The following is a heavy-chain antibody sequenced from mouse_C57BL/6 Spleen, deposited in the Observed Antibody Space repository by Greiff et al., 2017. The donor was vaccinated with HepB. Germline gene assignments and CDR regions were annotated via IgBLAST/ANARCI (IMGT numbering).Heavy chain of an antibody. J-gene: IGHJ4*01. CDR1: GFTFSDYG. D-gene: IGHD1-1*01. CDR3: ARGYYGSSYLYYYAMDY. Sequence: EVQLVESGGGLVKPGGSLKLSCAASGFTFSDYGMHWVRQAPEKGLEWVAYISSGSSTIYYADTVKGRFTISRDNAKNTLFLQRTSLRSEDTAMYYCARGYYGSSYLYYYAMDYWGQGTSVTVSS. CDR2: ISSGSSTI. V-gene: IGHV5-17*01.